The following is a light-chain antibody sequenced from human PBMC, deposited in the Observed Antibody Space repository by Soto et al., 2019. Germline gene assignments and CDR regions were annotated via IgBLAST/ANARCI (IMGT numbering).Light chain of an antibody. CDR1: QDINSY. CDR3: KQRHVCPST. CDR2: AGT. J-gene: IGKJ4*01. V-gene: IGKV1-9*01. Sequence: IQLTQSPSSLSASVGDRVTITCRASQDINSYLAWYQQKPGKAPNLLIYAGTSLQSGVPSRFSGSGAGTEFTLTSSSLQPEDFATYYCKQRHVCPSTFGGGTKVEI.